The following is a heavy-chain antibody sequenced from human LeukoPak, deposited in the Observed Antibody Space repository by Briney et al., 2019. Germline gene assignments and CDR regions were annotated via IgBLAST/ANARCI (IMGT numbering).Heavy chain of an antibody. Sequence: PGGSLRLSCAASGFTFSSYGMHWVRQAPGKGLEWVAVIWYDGSNKYYADSVKGRFTISRDNAKNSLYLQMNSLRDEDTAVYYCARDHSSSWTFDYWGQGTLVTVSS. CDR3: ARDHSSSWTFDY. CDR1: GFTFSSYG. D-gene: IGHD6-13*01. J-gene: IGHJ4*02. CDR2: IWYDGSNK. V-gene: IGHV3-33*01.